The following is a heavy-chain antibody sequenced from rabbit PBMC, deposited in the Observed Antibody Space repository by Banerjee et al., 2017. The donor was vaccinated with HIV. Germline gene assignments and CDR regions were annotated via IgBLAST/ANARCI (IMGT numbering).Heavy chain of an antibody. V-gene: IGHV1S45*01. Sequence: QEPLKESGGGLVTPGGNLTLTCTASGFDFSDYGVTWVRQAPGKGLEWIACIYSTSGSTWYASWVNGRFTISKASWTTVTLQMTSLTAADTASYFCARDLAGVIGWNFNLWGPGTLVTVS. J-gene: IGHJ4*01. D-gene: IGHD4-1*01. CDR3: ARDLAGVIGWNFNL. CDR1: GFDFSDYG. CDR2: IYSTSGST.